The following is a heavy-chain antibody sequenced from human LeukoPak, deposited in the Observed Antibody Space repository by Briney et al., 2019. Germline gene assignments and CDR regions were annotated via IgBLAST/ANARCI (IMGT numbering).Heavy chain of an antibody. CDR2: ISSSGSTI. Sequence: GGSLRLSCAASGFTFSDYYMSWLRQAPGKGLEWVSYISSSGSTIYYADSVKGRFTISRDNAKNSLYLQMNSLRAEDTAVYYCARNPVTLYYFDYWGQGTLVTVSS. J-gene: IGHJ4*02. V-gene: IGHV3-11*04. CDR3: ARNPVTLYYFDY. D-gene: IGHD4-23*01. CDR1: GFTFSDYY.